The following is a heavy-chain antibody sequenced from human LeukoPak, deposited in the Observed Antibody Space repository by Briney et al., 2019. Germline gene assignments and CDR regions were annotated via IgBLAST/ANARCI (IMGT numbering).Heavy chain of an antibody. Sequence: PSETLSLTCTVSGGSISSGSFYWSWVRQPPGKGLEWIGYIYYSGSTYYNPSLKSRVTISVDTSKNQFSLKLSSVTAADTAVYYCARDPTIVDAFDIWGQGTMVTVSS. V-gene: IGHV4-30-4*08. D-gene: IGHD5-12*01. CDR3: ARDPTIVDAFDI. CDR2: IYYSGST. CDR1: GGSISSGSFY. J-gene: IGHJ3*02.